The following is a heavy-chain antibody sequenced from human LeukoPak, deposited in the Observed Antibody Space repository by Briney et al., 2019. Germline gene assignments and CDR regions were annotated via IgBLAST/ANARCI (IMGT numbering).Heavy chain of an antibody. CDR3: ARRLVRGVFDY. CDR1: GFTFSDYY. V-gene: IGHV3-11*03. CDR2: ISSSSSYT. J-gene: IGHJ4*02. D-gene: IGHD3-10*01. Sequence: RGGCLRLSCAASGFTFSDYYMSWTRQAPGKGLEWVSYISSSSSYTNYADSVKGRFTISRDNAKNSLYLQMNSLRAEDTAVYYCARRLVRGVFDYWGQGTLVTVSS.